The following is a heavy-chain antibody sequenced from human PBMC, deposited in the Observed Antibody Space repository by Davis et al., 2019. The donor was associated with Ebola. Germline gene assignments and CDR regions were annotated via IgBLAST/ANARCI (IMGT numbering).Heavy chain of an antibody. CDR2: TYYRSKWYN. V-gene: IGHV6-1*01. J-gene: IGHJ4*02. D-gene: IGHD1-26*01. Sequence: PSETLSLTCGISGDSVSSKSVVWTWIRQSPSRGLEWLGRTYYRSKWYNNYAVSVKSRITITPDTSKNQFSLQLNSVIPEDTAVYFCARGPLPLDPAFDYWGQGILVTVSS. CDR3: ARGPLPLDPAFDY. CDR1: GDSVSSKSVV.